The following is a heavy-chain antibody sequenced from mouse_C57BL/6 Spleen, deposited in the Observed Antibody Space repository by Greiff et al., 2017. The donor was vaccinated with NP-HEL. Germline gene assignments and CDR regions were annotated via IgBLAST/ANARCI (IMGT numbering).Heavy chain of an antibody. J-gene: IGHJ4*01. D-gene: IGHD1-1*01. CDR1: GFTFSSYA. CDR2: ISDGGSYT. CDR3: ARDSRVEGIRYYAMDY. Sequence: EVMLVESGGGLVKPGGSLKLSCAASGFTFSSYAMSWVRQTPEKRLEWVATISDGGSYTYYPDNVKGRFTISRDNAKNNLYLQMSHLKSEDTAMYYCARDSRVEGIRYYAMDYWGQGTSVTVSS. V-gene: IGHV5-4*01.